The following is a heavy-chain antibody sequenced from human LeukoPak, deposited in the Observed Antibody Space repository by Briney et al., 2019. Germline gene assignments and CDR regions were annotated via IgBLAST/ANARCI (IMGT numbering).Heavy chain of an antibody. D-gene: IGHD3-22*01. CDR3: ATPLDYYDRSDSHQGGD. CDR2: ISGSGGST. J-gene: IGHJ4*02. V-gene: IGHV3-23*01. Sequence: GGSLRLSCAASGFTFSSYAMSWVRQAPGKGLEWVSAISGSGGSTYYADSVKGRFTISRDNSKNSLYLQMNSLRAEDTAVYYCATPLDYYDRSDSHQGGDWGQGTLVTVSS. CDR1: GFTFSSYA.